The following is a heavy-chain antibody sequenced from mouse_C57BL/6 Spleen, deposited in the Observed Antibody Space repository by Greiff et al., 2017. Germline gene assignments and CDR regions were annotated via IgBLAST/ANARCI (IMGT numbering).Heavy chain of an antibody. CDR2: IWTGGGT. CDR3: ARNCDYDVLVDYFDY. J-gene: IGHJ2*01. Sequence: ESGPGLVAPSQSLSITCTVSGFSLTSYAISWVRQPPGKGLEWLGVIWTGGGTNYNSALKYRLSISKDNSKSQVFLKMNSLQTDDTARYYCARNCDYDVLVDYFDYWGQGTTLTVSS. V-gene: IGHV2-9-1*01. D-gene: IGHD2-4*01. CDR1: GFSLTSYA.